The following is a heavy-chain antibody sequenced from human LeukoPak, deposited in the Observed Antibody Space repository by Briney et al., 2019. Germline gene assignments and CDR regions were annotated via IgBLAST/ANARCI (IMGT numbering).Heavy chain of an antibody. J-gene: IGHJ4*02. D-gene: IGHD2-21*02. CDR1: GFTFSSYS. CDR2: ISSSSSYI. V-gene: IGHV3-21*01. CDR3: ARIDPRLVGDLDYFDY. Sequence: GGSLRLSCAASGFTFSSYSMNWGRQAPGKGLEWVSSISSSSSYIYYADSVKGRFTISRDNAKNSLYLQMNSLRAEDTAVYYCARIDPRLVGDLDYFDYWGQGTQVTVSS.